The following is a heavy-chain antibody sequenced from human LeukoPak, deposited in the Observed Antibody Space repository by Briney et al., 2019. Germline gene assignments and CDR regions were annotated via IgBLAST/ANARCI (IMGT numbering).Heavy chain of an antibody. D-gene: IGHD3-10*01. CDR3: ARGGLSEFGGSGSSFDY. CDR2: ISYDGSNK. V-gene: IGHV3-30*19. Sequence: GGSLRLSCAASGFTFSSYGMHWVRQAPGKGLEWVAVISYDGSNKYYADSVKGRFTISRDNSKNTLYLQMDSLRAEDTAVYYCARGGLSEFGGSGSSFDYWGQGTLVTVSS. J-gene: IGHJ4*02. CDR1: GFTFSSYG.